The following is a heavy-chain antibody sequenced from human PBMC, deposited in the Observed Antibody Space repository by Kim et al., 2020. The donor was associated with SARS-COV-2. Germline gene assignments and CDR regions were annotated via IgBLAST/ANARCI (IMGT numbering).Heavy chain of an antibody. J-gene: IGHJ6*02. V-gene: IGHV1-24*01. CDR2: FDPEDGET. CDR1: GYTLTELS. D-gene: IGHD2-8*01. Sequence: ASVKVSCKVSGYTLTELSMHWVRQAPGKGLEWMGGFDPEDGETIYAQKFQGRVTMTEDTSTDTAYMELSSLRSEDTAVYYCATDKGVFGTPSYYYGMDVWGQGTTVTVSS. CDR3: ATDKGVFGTPSYYYGMDV.